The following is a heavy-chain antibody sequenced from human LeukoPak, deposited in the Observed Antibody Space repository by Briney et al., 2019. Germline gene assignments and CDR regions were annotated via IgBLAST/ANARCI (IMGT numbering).Heavy chain of an antibody. CDR3: ARSGIAAAGTPYYFQH. D-gene: IGHD6-13*01. V-gene: IGHV4-34*01. J-gene: IGHJ1*01. Sequence: KASETLSLTCTVYGGSFSDYCWSWIRQSPGKGLEWIGEINHSGSINYNPSLKSRVTISVDTSKNQFSLKLSSVTAADTAVYYCARSGIAAAGTPYYFQHWGQGTLVTVSS. CDR1: GGSFSDYC. CDR2: INHSGSI.